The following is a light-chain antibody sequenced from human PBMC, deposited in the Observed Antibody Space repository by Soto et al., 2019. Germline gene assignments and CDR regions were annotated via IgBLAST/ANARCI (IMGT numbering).Light chain of an antibody. J-gene: IGKJ1*01. CDR1: LSVNSD. V-gene: IGKV3-15*01. Sequence: EIVLTQSRGTLSLSPGERATLSCRSSLSVNSDYLGWFQQKPGQAPRLLIYGASTRATGIPARFTGSGSGTEFTLTISSLQSEDFAVYYCQQYNNWPRTFGQGTKVDIK. CDR2: GAS. CDR3: QQYNNWPRT.